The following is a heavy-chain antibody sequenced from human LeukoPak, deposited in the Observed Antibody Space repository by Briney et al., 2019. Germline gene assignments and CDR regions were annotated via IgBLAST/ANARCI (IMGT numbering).Heavy chain of an antibody. J-gene: IGHJ6*02. Sequence: PSETLSLTCTVSGGSISSSSYYWGWIRQPPGKGLEWIGSIYYSGSTYYNPSLKSRVTISVDTSKNQFSLKLSSVTPEDTAVYFCARGSDYYFPLDVWGQGTTVTVSS. CDR2: IYYSGST. CDR3: ARGSDYYFPLDV. D-gene: IGHD3-10*01. V-gene: IGHV4-39*01. CDR1: GGSISSSSYY.